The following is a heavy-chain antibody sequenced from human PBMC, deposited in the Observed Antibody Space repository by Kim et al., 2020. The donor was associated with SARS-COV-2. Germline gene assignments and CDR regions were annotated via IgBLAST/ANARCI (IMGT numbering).Heavy chain of an antibody. D-gene: IGHD6-13*01. CDR3: ARDWIAAARFDY. Sequence: YYTPSLKSRVTISIDTSKTQFSLKLSSVTAADTAVYSCARDWIAAARFDYWGQGTLVTVSS. V-gene: IGHV4-31*02. J-gene: IGHJ4*02.